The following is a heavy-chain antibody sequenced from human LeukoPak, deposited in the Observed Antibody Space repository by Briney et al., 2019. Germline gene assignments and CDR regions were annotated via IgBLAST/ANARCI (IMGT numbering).Heavy chain of an antibody. CDR1: GGSFSGYY. CDR3: ARALYRYYMDV. D-gene: IGHD3-3*01. CDR2: INHSGST. Sequence: SETLSLTCAVYGGSFSGYYWSWTRQPPGKGLEWIGEINHSGSTNYNPSLKSRVTISVDTSKNQFSLKLSSVTAADTAVYYCARALYRYYMDVWGKGTTVTVSS. V-gene: IGHV4-34*01. J-gene: IGHJ6*03.